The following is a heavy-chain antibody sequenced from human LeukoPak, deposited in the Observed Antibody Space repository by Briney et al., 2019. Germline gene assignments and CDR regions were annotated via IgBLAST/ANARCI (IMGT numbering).Heavy chain of an antibody. V-gene: IGHV3-66*01. CDR3: VRDSGYCTNGLCWDAWFDP. Sequence: GGSVTLLYTPSGFTFSSCYMMWARQAPGKGLEWVSVIYSGGSTYYADSVKGRFTISRDNSKNTLYLQMNSLRAEDTAVYYCVRDSGYCTNGLCWDAWFDPCGQGTLVTVSS. CDR2: IYSGGST. J-gene: IGHJ5*02. D-gene: IGHD2-8*01. CDR1: GFTFSSCY.